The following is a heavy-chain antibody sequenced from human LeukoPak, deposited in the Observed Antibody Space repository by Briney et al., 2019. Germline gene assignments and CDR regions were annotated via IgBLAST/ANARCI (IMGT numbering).Heavy chain of an antibody. V-gene: IGHV4-4*07. Sequence: PSETLSLTCTVSGGSISSYYWSWIRQSAGKGLEWIGRIHTSGSTNYNPSLKSRVTMSVDTSKNQFSPKLSSVTAADTAVYYCARHADTAVFTPPRGFDYWGQGTLVTVSS. CDR1: GGSISSYY. J-gene: IGHJ4*02. D-gene: IGHD5-18*01. CDR3: ARHADTAVFTPPRGFDY. CDR2: IHTSGST.